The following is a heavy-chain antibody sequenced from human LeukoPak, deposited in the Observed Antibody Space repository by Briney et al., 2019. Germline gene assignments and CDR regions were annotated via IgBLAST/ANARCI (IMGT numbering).Heavy chain of an antibody. Sequence: PGESLKISCKGSGYSFTSYWIGWVRQMPGKGLEWIGIIYPGDSDTRYSPSFQGQVTISSDKSISTAYLQWSSLKASDTAMYYCARTYYDFWSGYYTPFDYWGQGTLVTVSS. D-gene: IGHD3-3*01. CDR2: IYPGDSDT. CDR1: GYSFTSYW. J-gene: IGHJ4*02. CDR3: ARTYYDFWSGYYTPFDY. V-gene: IGHV5-51*01.